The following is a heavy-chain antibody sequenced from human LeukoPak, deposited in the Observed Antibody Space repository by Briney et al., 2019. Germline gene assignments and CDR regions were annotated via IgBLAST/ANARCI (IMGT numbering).Heavy chain of an antibody. CDR3: AGRGQRYFRD. J-gene: IGHJ1*01. CDR1: GDSISSDY. CDR2: IYRIGNT. V-gene: IGHV4-4*08. Sequence: SDTLSLTCSVSGDSISSDYLSWIRQPPGKGLEWIGYIYRIGNTDYNPSLKSRVTISLDTSKNQLSLNLTSVTAADTAVYYCAGRGQRYFRDWGQGTLVTVSS.